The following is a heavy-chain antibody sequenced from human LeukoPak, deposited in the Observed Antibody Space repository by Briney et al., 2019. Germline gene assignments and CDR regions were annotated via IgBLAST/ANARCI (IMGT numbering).Heavy chain of an antibody. J-gene: IGHJ5*02. CDR2: IYYSGST. Sequence: SETLSLTCTVSGGSISSSSYYWGWIRQPPGKGLEWIGSIYYSGSTYYNPSLKNRVTISVDTSKNQFSLKLSSVTAADTAVYYCARTAAGVTSHNNWFDPWGQGTLVTVSS. V-gene: IGHV4-39*01. CDR3: ARTAAGVTSHNNWFDP. CDR1: GGSISSSSYY. D-gene: IGHD6-13*01.